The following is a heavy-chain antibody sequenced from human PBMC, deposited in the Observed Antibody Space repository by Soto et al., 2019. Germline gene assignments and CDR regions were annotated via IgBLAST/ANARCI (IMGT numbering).Heavy chain of an antibody. Sequence: ASVKVSCKASGYTFISYYMHWVRQAPGQGLEWMGVINPSGGSTRCAQRFQGRVTMTSDTSTTTVYMELSSLRSEDTAVYYCASEIDDFWGQGTLVTVSS. CDR1: GYTFISYY. CDR3: ASEIDDF. J-gene: IGHJ4*02. V-gene: IGHV1-46*01. CDR2: INPSGGST.